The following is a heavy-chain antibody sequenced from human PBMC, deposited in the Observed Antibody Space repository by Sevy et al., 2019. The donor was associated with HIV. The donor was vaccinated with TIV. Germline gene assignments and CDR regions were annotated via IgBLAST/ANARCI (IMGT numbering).Heavy chain of an antibody. Sequence: GGSLRLSCAASGFSFTNYGMHWVRQAPGKGLEWVSGISKSGAKTYYADSVRGRFTVSRDNSKNTAYLHLNSLRAEDTAIYYCAKEWTLLSDWYGEFDYWGQGTLVTVSS. D-gene: IGHD6-19*01. CDR3: AKEWTLLSDWYGEFDY. CDR1: GFSFTNYG. V-gene: IGHV3-23*01. J-gene: IGHJ4*02. CDR2: ISKSGAKT.